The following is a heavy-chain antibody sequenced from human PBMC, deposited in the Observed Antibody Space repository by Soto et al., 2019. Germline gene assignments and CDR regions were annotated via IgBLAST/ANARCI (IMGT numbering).Heavy chain of an antibody. CDR1: GFPFSSTD. Sequence: LRLSCAASGFPFSSTDMSWVRQAPGKGLEWVSTILDTGTTVFYADSVKGRFTVSRDNSNNTLYVQMNNLRADDTAVYYCVKNSGWFNTWGQGALVTVSS. J-gene: IGHJ5*02. CDR3: VKNSGWFNT. D-gene: IGHD3-10*01. V-gene: IGHV3-23*01. CDR2: ILDTGTTV.